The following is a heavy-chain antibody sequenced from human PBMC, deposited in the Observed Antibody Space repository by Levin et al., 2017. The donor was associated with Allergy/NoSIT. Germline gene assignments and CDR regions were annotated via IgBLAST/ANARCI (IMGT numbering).Heavy chain of an antibody. J-gene: IGHJ6*02. D-gene: IGHD1-26*01. CDR2: IYYSGST. Sequence: SETLSLTCTVSGGSISSYYWSWIRQPPGKGLEWIGYIYYSGSTNYNPSLKSRVTISVDTSKNQFSLKLSSVTAADTAVYYCAREGWELLGEYYDYGMDVWGQGTTVTVSS. CDR1: GGSISSYY. V-gene: IGHV4-59*01. CDR3: AREGWELLGEYYDYGMDV.